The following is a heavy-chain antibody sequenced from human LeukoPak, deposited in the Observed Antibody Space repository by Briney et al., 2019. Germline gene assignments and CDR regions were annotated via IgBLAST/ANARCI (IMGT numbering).Heavy chain of an antibody. Sequence: GESLKISCKGSGYSFTSYWIGWVRQMPGKGLEWKGIIYPGDSDTRYSPSFQGQVTISADKSISTAYLQWSSLKASDTAMYYCARRRVDGGGGYYYGHYYYYYGMDVWGKGTTVTVSS. CDR3: ARRRVDGGGGYYYGHYYYYYGMDV. J-gene: IGHJ6*04. CDR1: GYSFTSYW. CDR2: IYPGDSDT. D-gene: IGHD3-10*01. V-gene: IGHV5-51*01.